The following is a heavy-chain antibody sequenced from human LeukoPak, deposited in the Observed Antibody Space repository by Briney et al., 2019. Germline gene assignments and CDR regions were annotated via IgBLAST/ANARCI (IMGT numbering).Heavy chain of an antibody. Sequence: RGSLRLSCAASGFTFSIYGMSWVRQAPGKGLEWVSSISGSGSGGSTYYADSVKGRFTISRDNSKNTLHLQMNSLRAEDTAVYYCAKSGYNRFDYWGQGTLVTVSS. V-gene: IGHV3-23*01. CDR2: ISGSGSGGST. J-gene: IGHJ4*02. D-gene: IGHD5-24*01. CDR3: AKSGYNRFDY. CDR1: GFTFSIYG.